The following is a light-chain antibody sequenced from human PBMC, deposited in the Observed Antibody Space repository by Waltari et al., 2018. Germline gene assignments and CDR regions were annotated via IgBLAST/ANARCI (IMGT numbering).Light chain of an antibody. CDR3: HQRSDWPRT. CDR2: DAS. CDR1: QSVRRS. J-gene: IGKJ2*01. V-gene: IGKV3-11*01. Sequence: EIVLTQSPATLSLSPGETATLSCRASQSVRRSLAWYQKKPGQAPRLLISDASNRATGIPVRFSGSGSGTDFTLTISSLEPEDFAVYYCHQRSDWPRTFGQGTKVEIK.